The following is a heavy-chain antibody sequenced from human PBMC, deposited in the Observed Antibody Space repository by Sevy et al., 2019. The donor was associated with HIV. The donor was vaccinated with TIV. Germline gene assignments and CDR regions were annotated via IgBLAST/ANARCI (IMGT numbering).Heavy chain of an antibody. CDR3: ARRGYDSSGYPQYYFDY. V-gene: IGHV5-51*01. D-gene: IGHD3-22*01. CDR2: IYPGDSDI. Sequence: GESLKISCKGSGYRFTSYWIGWVRQMPGKGLEWMGIIYPGDSDIRYSPSFQGQVTISADKSINPAYLQWSSLKASDTAIYFCARRGYDSSGYPQYYFDYWGQGTLVTVSS. CDR1: GYRFTSYW. J-gene: IGHJ4*02.